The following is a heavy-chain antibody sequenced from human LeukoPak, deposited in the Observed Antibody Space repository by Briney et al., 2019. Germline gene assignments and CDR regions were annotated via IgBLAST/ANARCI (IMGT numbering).Heavy chain of an antibody. CDR2: ISAYNGNT. CDR1: GYTFISYA. CDR3: ARLRSGSPHFDY. V-gene: IGHV1-18*01. J-gene: IGHJ4*02. D-gene: IGHD3-10*01. Sequence: ASVKVSCKASGYTFISYAITWVRQAPGQGLEWMGGISAYNGNTKYAQRLQGRLTMTTDTSTSTAYMELRSLRSDDTAVYYCARLRSGSPHFDYWGQGTLVTVSS.